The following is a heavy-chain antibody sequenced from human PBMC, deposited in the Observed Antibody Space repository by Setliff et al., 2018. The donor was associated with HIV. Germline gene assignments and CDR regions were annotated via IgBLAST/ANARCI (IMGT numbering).Heavy chain of an antibody. CDR1: RGSIRSTSYY. CDR2: IYYSGST. V-gene: IGHV4-39*01. CDR3: ARHRLGGTYLREPFDI. J-gene: IGHJ3*02. D-gene: IGHD1-26*01. Sequence: PSETMSRTCTVSRGSIRSTSYYWGWIRHPPGKGREWIGSIYYSGSTYSNPSLKSRVTISVDTSKNQFSLKLTSVTAADTAVYYCARHRLGGTYLREPFDIWGQGTAVTVSS.